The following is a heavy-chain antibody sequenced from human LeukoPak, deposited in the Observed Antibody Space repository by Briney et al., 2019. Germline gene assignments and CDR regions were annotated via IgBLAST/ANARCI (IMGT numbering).Heavy chain of an antibody. CDR3: ARQSQGYCSTSSCHTWFDP. D-gene: IGHD2-2*01. CDR1: GGSISSGDYY. CDR2: IYYSGST. J-gene: IGHJ5*02. Sequence: SETLSLTCTVSGGSISSGDYYWSWIRQPPGKGLEWIGYIYYSGSTYYNPSLRSRVTISLDTSKNQFSLNLSSVTAADTALYYCARQSQGYCSTSSCHTWFDPWGQGTLVTVSS. V-gene: IGHV4-30-4*02.